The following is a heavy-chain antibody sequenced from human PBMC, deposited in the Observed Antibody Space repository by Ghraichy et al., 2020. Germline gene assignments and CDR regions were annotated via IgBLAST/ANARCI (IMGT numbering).Heavy chain of an antibody. V-gene: IGHV3-15*01. CDR3: TTVYYYDSSGYSAPYFDY. J-gene: IGHJ4*02. Sequence: LSLTCAASGFTFSNAWMSWVRQAPGKGLEWVGRIKSKTDGGTTDYAAPVKGRFTISRDDSKNTLYLQMNSLKTEDTAVYYCTTVYYYDSSGYSAPYFDYWGQGTLVTVSS. CDR2: IKSKTDGGTT. CDR1: GFTFSNAW. D-gene: IGHD3-22*01.